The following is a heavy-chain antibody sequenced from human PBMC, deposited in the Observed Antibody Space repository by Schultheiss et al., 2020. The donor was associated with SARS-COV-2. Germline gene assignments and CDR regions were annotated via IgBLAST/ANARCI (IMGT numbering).Heavy chain of an antibody. CDR3: ARERIQLWLQAFDY. J-gene: IGHJ4*02. V-gene: IGHV4-34*01. Sequence: GSLRLSCAVYGGSFSGYYWSWIRQPPGKGLEWIGEINHSGSTNYNPSLKSRVTISVDTSKNQFSLKLSSVTAADTAVYYCARERIQLWLQAFDYWGQGTLVTVSS. CDR1: GGSFSGYY. D-gene: IGHD5-18*01. CDR2: INHSGST.